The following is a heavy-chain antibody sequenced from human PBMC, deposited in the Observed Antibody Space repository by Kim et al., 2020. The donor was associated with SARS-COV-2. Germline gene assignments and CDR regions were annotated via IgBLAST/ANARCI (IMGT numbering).Heavy chain of an antibody. J-gene: IGHJ1*01. CDR3: ARGGSEYSSSSRYFQH. D-gene: IGHD6-6*01. V-gene: IGHV4-31*02. Sequence: PSLKSRVTISVEMSKKQFSLKLSSVTAADTAAYYCARGGSEYSSSSRYFQHWGQGTLVTVSS.